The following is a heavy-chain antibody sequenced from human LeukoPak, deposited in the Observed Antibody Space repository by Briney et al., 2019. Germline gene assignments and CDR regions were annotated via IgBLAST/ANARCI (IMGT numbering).Heavy chain of an antibody. CDR1: GGSISSSSYY. J-gene: IGHJ4*02. CDR3: AREDSNGWYYFDY. CDR2: IYYSGST. V-gene: IGHV4-39*07. D-gene: IGHD6-19*01. Sequence: PSETLSLTCTVSGGSISSSSYYWGWIRQPPGKGLEWIGSIYYSGSTYYNPSLKSRVTISVDTSKNQFSLKLSSVTAADTAVYYCAREDSNGWYYFDYWGQGTLVTVSS.